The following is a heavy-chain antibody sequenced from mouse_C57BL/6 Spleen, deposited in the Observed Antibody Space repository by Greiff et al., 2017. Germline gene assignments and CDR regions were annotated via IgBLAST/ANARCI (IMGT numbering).Heavy chain of an antibody. Sequence: QVQLQQPGAELVRPGSSVKLSCKASGYTFTSYWMDWVKQRPGQGLEWIGNIYPSDSETHYNQKFKDKATLTVDKSSSTAYLQRSSLTSEDAAFYYSARSLDSSERDYWGQGTTLTVAS. J-gene: IGHJ2*01. D-gene: IGHD3-2*02. CDR1: GYTFTSYW. V-gene: IGHV1-61*01. CDR3: ARSLDSSERDY. CDR2: IYPSDSET.